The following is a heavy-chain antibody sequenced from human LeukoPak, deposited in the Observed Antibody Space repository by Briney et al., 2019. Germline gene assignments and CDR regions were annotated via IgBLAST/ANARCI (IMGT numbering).Heavy chain of an antibody. V-gene: IGHV1-2*02. CDR1: GYTFTGYY. CDR3: ARSPAGVVVPAAADY. D-gene: IGHD2-2*01. CDR2: INPNSGGT. Sequence: ASVKVSCKASGYTFTGYYMHWVRQAPGQGLEWMGWINPNSGGTNYAQKFQGRVTMTRDTSISTAYMELSRLRSDDTPVYYCARSPAGVVVPAAADYWGQGTLVTVSS. J-gene: IGHJ4*02.